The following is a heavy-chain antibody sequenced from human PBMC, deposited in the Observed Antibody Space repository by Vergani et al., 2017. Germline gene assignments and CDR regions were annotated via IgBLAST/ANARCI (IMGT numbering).Heavy chain of an antibody. CDR1: GFTFNHYA. J-gene: IGHJ6*02. D-gene: IGHD5-12*01. CDR3: AKANPRNSGYDYLYYYHAMDV. Sequence: EVQLLESGGDLVQPGGSLRLSCAASGFTFNHYAMNWVRQAPGKGLEWVSGISGSGGSTSYAGSVKGRFTISRDSSKNTLYQQMNSLSAGYTAVYYCAKANPRNSGYDYLYYYHAMDVWGQGTTVTVSS. CDR2: ISGSGGST. V-gene: IGHV3-23*01.